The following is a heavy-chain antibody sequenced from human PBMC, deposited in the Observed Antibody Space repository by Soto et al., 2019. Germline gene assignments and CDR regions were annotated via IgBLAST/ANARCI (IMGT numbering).Heavy chain of an antibody. CDR2: ISAYNGNT. V-gene: IGHV1-18*01. CDR3: AGSRSVGAYVDY. J-gene: IGHJ4*02. CDR1: GNTFTNYG. D-gene: IGHD1-26*01. Sequence: QVQLVQSGGEVKKPGASVKVSCKASGNTFTNYGLNWVRQAPGQGLEWMGWISAYNGNTNYAQKVQGRVTMTTDTFTRTAYMELRSLRSDDTAVYYCAGSRSVGAYVDYWGQGTLVSVSS.